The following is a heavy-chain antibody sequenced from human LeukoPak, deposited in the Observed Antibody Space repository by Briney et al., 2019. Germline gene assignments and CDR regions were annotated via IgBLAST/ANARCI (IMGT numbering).Heavy chain of an antibody. D-gene: IGHD6-13*01. CDR1: GFTFSSYG. CDR2: ISYDGSRK. Sequence: GGSLRLSCAASGFTFSSYGMHWVRQAPGKGLEWVSVISYDGSRKDYTDSVKGRFTISRDNPKTALYLQMNSLRAEDTAVYFCATAPLYSSSWYFRGYFDDWGQGTLVTVSS. CDR3: ATAPLYSSSWYFRGYFDD. V-gene: IGHV3-30*19. J-gene: IGHJ4*02.